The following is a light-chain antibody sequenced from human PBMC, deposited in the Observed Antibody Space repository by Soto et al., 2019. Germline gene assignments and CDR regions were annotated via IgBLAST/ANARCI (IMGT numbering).Light chain of an antibody. V-gene: IGKV3-20*01. Sequence: EIVLTQSQGTLSLYPGERATLSCRASQSMSSSYLTWYQQKPGQAPSLLIYGASIRATFIPDRISGSGSWTDFTLTISRLEPGDFAVYYLQQYGRGFGQATKVEI. CDR3: QQYGRG. CDR1: QSMSSSY. J-gene: IGKJ1*01. CDR2: GAS.